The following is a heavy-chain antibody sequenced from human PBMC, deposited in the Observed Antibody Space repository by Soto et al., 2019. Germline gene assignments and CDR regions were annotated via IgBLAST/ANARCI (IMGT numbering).Heavy chain of an antibody. Sequence: KGLEWVSAISGSGGSTYYADSVKGRFTISRDNSKNTLYLQMNSLRAEDTAVYYCAKDKNPMITMIVVAAFFDYWGQGTLVSVSS. J-gene: IGHJ4*02. D-gene: IGHD3-22*01. CDR2: ISGSGGST. V-gene: IGHV3-23*01. CDR3: AKDKNPMITMIVVAAFFDY.